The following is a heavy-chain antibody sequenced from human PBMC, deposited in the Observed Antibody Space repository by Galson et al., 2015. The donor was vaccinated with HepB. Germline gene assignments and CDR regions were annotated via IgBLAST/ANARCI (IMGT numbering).Heavy chain of an antibody. CDR3: ASLVGASPGYY. CDR1: GGSISSGSYY. CDR2: IYYTGST. D-gene: IGHD1-26*01. V-gene: IGHV4-39*01. J-gene: IGHJ4*02. Sequence: ETLSLTCTVSGGSISSGSYYWGWIRQPPGKGLEWIGSIYYTGSTYYNPSLKSRVTLSIDTSKNQFSLRLSSVTAADTAVDYCASLVGASPGYYWGQGTRVTVSS.